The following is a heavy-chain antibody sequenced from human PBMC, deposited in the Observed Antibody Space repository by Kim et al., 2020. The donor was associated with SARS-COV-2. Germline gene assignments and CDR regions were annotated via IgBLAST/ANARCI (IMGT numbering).Heavy chain of an antibody. J-gene: IGHJ4*02. D-gene: IGHD3-10*01. Sequence: GGSLRLSCEASGFSFSTYNMHWVRQAPGKGLEWVAVVLSDGSNQWYTDSVKGRFTIFRDNSKDTVYLEMNSLGPEDTAIYYCAREEHDGSSGKGLWGRGTLVTVAS. CDR1: GFSFSTYN. CDR2: VLSDGSNQ. V-gene: IGHV3-30-3*01. CDR3: AREEHDGSSGKGL.